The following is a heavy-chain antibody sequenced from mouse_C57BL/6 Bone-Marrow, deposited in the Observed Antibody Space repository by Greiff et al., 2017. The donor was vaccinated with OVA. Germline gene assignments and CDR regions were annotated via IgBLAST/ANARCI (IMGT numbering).Heavy chain of an antibody. Sequence: EVKVVESGGGLVQPGGSLKLSCAASGFTFSDYYMYWVRQTPEKRLEWVAYISNGGGSTYYPDTVKGRFTISRDNAKNTLYLQMSRLKSEDTAMYYCARAGYYGSSPYYAMDYWGQGTSVTVSS. CDR3: ARAGYYGSSPYYAMDY. J-gene: IGHJ4*01. CDR2: ISNGGGST. CDR1: GFTFSDYY. D-gene: IGHD1-1*01. V-gene: IGHV5-12*01.